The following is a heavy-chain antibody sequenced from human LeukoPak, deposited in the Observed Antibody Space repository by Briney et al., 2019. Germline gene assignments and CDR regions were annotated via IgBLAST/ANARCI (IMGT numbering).Heavy chain of an antibody. Sequence: GGSLRLSCAASGFTFSSYAMSWVRQAPGKGLEWVSAISGSGGSTYYADSVKGRFTISRDNSKNTLYLQMNSLRAEDTAVYYSAKDRDYDDYRVIDPWGQGTLDTVSS. V-gene: IGHV3-23*01. CDR2: ISGSGGST. J-gene: IGHJ5*02. D-gene: IGHD4-17*01. CDR1: GFTFSSYA. CDR3: AKDRDYDDYRVIDP.